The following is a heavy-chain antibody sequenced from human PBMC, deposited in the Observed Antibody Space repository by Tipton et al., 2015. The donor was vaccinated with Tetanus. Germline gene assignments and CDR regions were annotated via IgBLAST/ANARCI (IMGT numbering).Heavy chain of an antibody. CDR3: ARDRNDFWREYGMDV. D-gene: IGHD3-3*01. V-gene: IGHV1-18*01. CDR1: GYTFTSYG. Sequence: QLVQSGAEVKKPGASVKVSCKASGYTFTSYGISWVRQAPGQGLEWMGWISAYNGNTNYAQKLQGRVTMTTDTSTSTAYMELRCLRSDDTAVYHCARDRNDFWREYGMDVWGQGTTVTVSS. J-gene: IGHJ6*02. CDR2: ISAYNGNT.